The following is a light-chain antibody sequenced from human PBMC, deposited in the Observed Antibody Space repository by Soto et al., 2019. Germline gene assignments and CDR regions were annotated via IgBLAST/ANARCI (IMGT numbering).Light chain of an antibody. V-gene: IGLV2-14*01. CDR1: SSDVGGYND. CDR2: EVS. Sequence: QSVLTQPASVSGSPGQSITISCTGTSSDVGGYNDVSWYQQHPGKAHKLLIYEVSNRPSGVSNRFSGSKSGNTASLTISGLQAEDEDDYYCSSYTSSSTPYVFGTGTTLPVL. CDR3: SSYTSSSTPYV. J-gene: IGLJ1*01.